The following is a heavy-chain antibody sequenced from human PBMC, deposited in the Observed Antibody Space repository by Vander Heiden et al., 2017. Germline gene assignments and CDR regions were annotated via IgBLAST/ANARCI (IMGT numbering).Heavy chain of an antibody. J-gene: IGHJ6*02. Sequence: QVQLVESGGGVVQPGRSLRPSCAASGFTFSRYGMHWVRQAPGKGLEWVAVIWYDGSNKYYADSVKGRFTISRDNSKNTLYLQMNSLRAEDTAVYYCARATYYYDSSGYYSYYYGMDVWGQGTTVTVSS. CDR2: IWYDGSNK. V-gene: IGHV3-33*01. CDR1: GFTFSRYG. CDR3: ARATYYYDSSGYYSYYYGMDV. D-gene: IGHD3-22*01.